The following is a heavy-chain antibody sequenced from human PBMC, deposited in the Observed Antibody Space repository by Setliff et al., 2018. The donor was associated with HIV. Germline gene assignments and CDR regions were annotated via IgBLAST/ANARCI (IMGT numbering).Heavy chain of an antibody. D-gene: IGHD3-10*01. Sequence: SETLSLTCTVSGDSISGNYWTWFRQPAGKGLEWIGRIYNSGNTNYNPSLKSRVTRSVDTSKNQFSLNLSSVTAADTAVYYCARAAGGSGMYNRHYYYYYYMDVWGRGTTVTVSS. J-gene: IGHJ6*03. V-gene: IGHV4-4*07. CDR3: ARAAGGSGMYNRHYYYYYYMDV. CDR2: IYNSGNT. CDR1: GDSISGNY.